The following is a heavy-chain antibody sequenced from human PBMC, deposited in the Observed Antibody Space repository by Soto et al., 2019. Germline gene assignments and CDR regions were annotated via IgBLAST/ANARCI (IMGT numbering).Heavy chain of an antibody. CDR1: GGSISSYY. V-gene: IGHV4-59*08. D-gene: IGHD5-18*01. CDR3: ARHVQDTAMLYYYYYYTDV. J-gene: IGHJ6*03. Sequence: SETLSLTCTVSGGSISSYYWSWIRQPPGKGLEWIGYIYYSGSTNYNPSLKSRVTISVDTSKNQFSLKLSSVTAADTAAYYCARHVQDTAMLYYYYYYTDVWGKGTTVTVSS. CDR2: IYYSGST.